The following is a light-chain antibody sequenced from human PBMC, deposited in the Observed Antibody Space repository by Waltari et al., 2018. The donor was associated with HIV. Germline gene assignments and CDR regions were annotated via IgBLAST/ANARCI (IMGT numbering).Light chain of an antibody. Sequence: DIQMTQSPSSLSASVGDSVTITCRASQTVHNKLNWYQQKPGEAPKVVIYDASTLESGVPSRFRGGGSRTDFTLTITSLQLDDFATYFCQQSFSYPLTFGPGTKVDI. CDR2: DAS. J-gene: IGKJ3*01. V-gene: IGKV1-39*01. CDR1: QTVHNK. CDR3: QQSFSYPLT.